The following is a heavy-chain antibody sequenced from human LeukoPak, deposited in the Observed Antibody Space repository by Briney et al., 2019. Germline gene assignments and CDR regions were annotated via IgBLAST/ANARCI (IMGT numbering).Heavy chain of an antibody. V-gene: IGHV4-39*01. Sequence: NPWETLSLTCTVSGGSISSNTYFWGWIRRPPGKGLEWIGSIRYSGSTYYNPSLKSRVTISVDTSKNQFSLNLSSLTAADTAVYYCATSDTVSTYNWFDPWGQGTLVTVS. J-gene: IGHJ5*02. CDR1: GGSISSNTYF. CDR2: IRYSGST. CDR3: ATSDTVSTYNWFDP. D-gene: IGHD5/OR15-5a*01.